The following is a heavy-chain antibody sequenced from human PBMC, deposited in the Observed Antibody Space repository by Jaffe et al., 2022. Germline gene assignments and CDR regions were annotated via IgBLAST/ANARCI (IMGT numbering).Heavy chain of an antibody. CDR3: ARDHTEGDIVVVPAAI. V-gene: IGHV4-30-2*01. CDR2: IYHSGST. Sequence: QLQLQESGSGLVKPSQTLSLTCAVSGGSISSGGYSWSWIRQPPGKGLEWIGYIYHSGSTYYNPSLKSRVTISVDRSKNQFSLKLSSVTAADTAVYYCARDHTEGDIVVVPAAIWGQGTLVTVSS. J-gene: IGHJ4*02. D-gene: IGHD2-2*01. CDR1: GGSISSGGYS.